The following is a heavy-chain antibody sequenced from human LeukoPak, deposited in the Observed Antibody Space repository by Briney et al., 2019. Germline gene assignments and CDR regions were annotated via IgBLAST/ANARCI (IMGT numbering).Heavy chain of an antibody. J-gene: IGHJ5*02. V-gene: IGHV3-21*01. CDR2: ISSSSSYI. CDR3: ASDTYCSSTSCPRENWFAP. D-gene: IGHD2-2*01. Sequence: GGSLRLSCAASGFTFSSYSMNWVRQAPGKGLEWVSSISSSSSYIYYADSVKGRFTISRDNAKNSLYLQMNSLRAEDTAVYYCASDTYCSSTSCPRENWFAPWGQGPLVTVSS. CDR1: GFTFSSYS.